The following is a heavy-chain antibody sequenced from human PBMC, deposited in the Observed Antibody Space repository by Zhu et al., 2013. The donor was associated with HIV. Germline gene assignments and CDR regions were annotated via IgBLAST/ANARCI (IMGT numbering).Heavy chain of an antibody. V-gene: IGHV4-61*01. Sequence: QVQLQESGPGLVKPSETLPLTCTVSGGSVSSGSFYWSWIRQPPGKGLEWIGYIYYNGNTYYNPSLNSRVTISVDTSKNQFSLQLSSVTAADTAVYFCARASSNAAFPDYWGQGTLVTVSS. CDR1: GGSVSSGSFY. D-gene: IGHD6-6*01. CDR3: ARASSNAAFPDY. J-gene: IGHJ4*02. CDR2: IYYNGNT.